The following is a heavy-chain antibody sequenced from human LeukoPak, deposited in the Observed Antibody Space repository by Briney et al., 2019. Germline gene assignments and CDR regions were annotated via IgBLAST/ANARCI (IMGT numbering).Heavy chain of an antibody. Sequence: GXTXSSYSMNWVRQAPXKGLEWVSYISSSSSTIYYADSVKGRFTISRDNAKXSLYLQMNSLRAEDTAVYYXXXDXXYWGQGTLVTVSS. J-gene: IGHJ4*02. V-gene: IGHV3-48*01. CDR2: ISSSSSTI. CDR3: XXDXXY. CDR1: GXTXSSYS.